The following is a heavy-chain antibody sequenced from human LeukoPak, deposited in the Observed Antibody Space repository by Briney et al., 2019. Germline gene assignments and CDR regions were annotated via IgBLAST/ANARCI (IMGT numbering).Heavy chain of an antibody. CDR1: GGSISSYY. CDR2: IYYSGST. J-gene: IGHJ4*02. D-gene: IGHD5-12*01. V-gene: IGHV4-59*12. CDR3: ARGTGYDWGDVFDY. Sequence: SETLSLTCTVSGGSISSYYWSWIRQPPGKGLEWIGYIYYSGSTYYTPSLKSRVTISVDTSKNQFSLKLSSVTAADTAVYYCARGTGYDWGDVFDYWGQGTLVTVSS.